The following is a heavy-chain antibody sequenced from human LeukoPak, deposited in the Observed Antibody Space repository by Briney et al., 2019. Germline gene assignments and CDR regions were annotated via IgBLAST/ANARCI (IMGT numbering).Heavy chain of an antibody. D-gene: IGHD1-26*01. CDR1: GGSISTTDFD. CDR2: ISSSGKS. V-gene: IGHV4-39*01. Sequence: SETLSLTCAVSGGSISTTDFDWAWIRQPPGQGLEWIATISSSGKSYYNPYLMSRVTISVDTSENQFSLDVTSVTAADTGLFYCARFKGGTGFDYWGRGILVIV. CDR3: ARFKGGTGFDY. J-gene: IGHJ4*02.